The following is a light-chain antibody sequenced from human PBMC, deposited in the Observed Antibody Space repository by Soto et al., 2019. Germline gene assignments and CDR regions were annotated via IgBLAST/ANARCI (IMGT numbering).Light chain of an antibody. V-gene: IGLV2-14*01. Sequence: QSALTQPASVSGSPGQSITISCTGTSSDVGNSNYISWYQQHPGKAPKLMIYEVSNRPSGVSNRFSGSKSGNTASLTISGLQAEDEADYYCVSFTTSRSYVFGTGTKLTVL. J-gene: IGLJ1*01. CDR3: VSFTTSRSYV. CDR1: SSDVGNSNY. CDR2: EVS.